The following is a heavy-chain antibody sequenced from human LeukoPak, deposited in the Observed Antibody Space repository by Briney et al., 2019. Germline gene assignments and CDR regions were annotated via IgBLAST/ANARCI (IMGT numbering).Heavy chain of an antibody. CDR2: IIGSVPST. V-gene: IGHV3-23*01. D-gene: IGHD5-12*01. J-gene: IGHJ4*02. CDR3: AKGGYDYVEVGYFDY. CDR1: GFTFGNYA. Sequence: GGSLRLSYAASGFTFGNYAMSWVRQTPGKGLEWVSHIIGSVPSTFYAESVKGRFTISRDNSKNTLYLQMNSLRADDTAVYYCAKGGYDYVEVGYFDYWGQGVLVTVSS.